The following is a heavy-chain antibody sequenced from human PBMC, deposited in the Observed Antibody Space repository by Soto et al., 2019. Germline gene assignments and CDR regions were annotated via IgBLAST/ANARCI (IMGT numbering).Heavy chain of an antibody. Sequence: QVQLVQSGAEVKQPGASVKVSCKASGYTFTSYGISWVRQAPGQGLEWMGWISPYNGNTNSAQKFQGRVTMTTHTSTSTVYMELRSLRSDDTAIYYCARLLPPKTIFPGWYFDVWGRGTLVTVSS. J-gene: IGHJ2*01. CDR3: ARLLPPKTIFPGWYFDV. CDR2: ISPYNGNT. D-gene: IGHD3-3*01. V-gene: IGHV1-18*01. CDR1: GYTFTSYG.